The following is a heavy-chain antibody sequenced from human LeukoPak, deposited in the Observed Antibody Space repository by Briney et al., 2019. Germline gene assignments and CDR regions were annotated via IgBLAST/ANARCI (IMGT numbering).Heavy chain of an antibody. J-gene: IGHJ4*02. CDR1: GYTFTNFG. CDR3: ASNHFCGGDCYSTHY. CDR2: IIPIFGTA. D-gene: IGHD2-21*02. Sequence: SVKVSCKASGYTFTNFGISWVRQAPGQGLEWMGGIIPIFGTANYAQKFQGRVTITADESTSTAYMELSSLRSEDTAVYYCASNHFCGGDCYSTHYWGQGTLVTVSS. V-gene: IGHV1-69*13.